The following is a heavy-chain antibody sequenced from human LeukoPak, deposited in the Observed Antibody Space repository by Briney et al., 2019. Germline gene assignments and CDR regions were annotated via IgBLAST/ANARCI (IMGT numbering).Heavy chain of an antibody. CDR3: ARHAYYDILTGYYTNYFDY. Sequence: PSETLSLTCTVSGGSISSSSYYWGWIRQPPGKGLEWIGSIYYSGSTYYSPSLKSRVTISVDTSKNQFSLKLSSVTAADTAVYYCARHAYYDILTGYYTNYFDYWGQGTLVTVSS. V-gene: IGHV4-39*01. CDR2: IYYSGST. D-gene: IGHD3-9*01. J-gene: IGHJ4*02. CDR1: GGSISSSSYY.